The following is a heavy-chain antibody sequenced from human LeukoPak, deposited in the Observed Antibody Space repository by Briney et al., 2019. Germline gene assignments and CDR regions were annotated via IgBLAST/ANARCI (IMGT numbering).Heavy chain of an antibody. J-gene: IGHJ4*02. D-gene: IGHD3-22*01. CDR1: GGTFSSYA. CDR3: ARDGEYYDSSGSYFDY. V-gene: IGHV1-69*05. CDR2: IIPIFGTA. Sequence: SVKVSCKASGGTFSSYAISWVRQAPGQGLEWMGGIIPIFGTANYAQKFQGRVTMTRDTSTSTFYMELRSLKSEDTAVYFCARDGEYYDSSGSYFDYWGQGTLVTVSS.